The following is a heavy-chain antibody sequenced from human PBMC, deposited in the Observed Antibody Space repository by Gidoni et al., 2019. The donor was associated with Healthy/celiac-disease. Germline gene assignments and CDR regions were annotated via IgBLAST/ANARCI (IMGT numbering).Heavy chain of an antibody. CDR2: ISYDGSNK. D-gene: IGHD6-13*01. J-gene: IGHJ4*02. CDR3: AKDLRIAAAGMDY. CDR1: GFPFSSYG. V-gene: IGHV3-30*18. Sequence: QVQLVESGGGVVQPGRSLRLSCAASGFPFSSYGMHWVRQAPGKGLEWVAVISYDGSNKYYADSVKGRFTISRDNSKNTLYLQMNSLRAEDTAVYYCAKDLRIAAAGMDYWGQGTLVTVSS.